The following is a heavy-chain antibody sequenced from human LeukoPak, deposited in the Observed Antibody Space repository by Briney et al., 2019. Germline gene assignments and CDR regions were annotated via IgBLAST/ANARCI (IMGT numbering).Heavy chain of an antibody. D-gene: IGHD1-14*01. J-gene: IGHJ5*02. Sequence: SVKVSCKASGYTFTSYGISWVRQAPGQGLEWMGGIIPIFGTANYAQKSQGRVTITADESTSTAYMELSSLRSEDTAVYYCAGSLTINWFDPWGQGTLVTVSS. CDR3: AGSLTINWFDP. CDR1: GYTFTSYG. CDR2: IIPIFGTA. V-gene: IGHV1-69*13.